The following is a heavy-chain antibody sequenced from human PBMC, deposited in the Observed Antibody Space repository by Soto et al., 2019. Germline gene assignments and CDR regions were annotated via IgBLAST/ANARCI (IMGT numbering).Heavy chain of an antibody. V-gene: IGHV3-13*01. J-gene: IGHJ4*02. CDR3: ARDSYGSGSYYRILFDY. Sequence: EVQLVESGGGLVQPGGSLRLSCAASGFTFSTYDMHWVRQATGKGLEWVSAIDTVGDTWYAGSVKGRFTISRENAKNSLYLQMNSLRAEDTAVYYCARDSYGSGSYYRILFDYWGQGTLVTVSS. D-gene: IGHD3-10*01. CDR2: IDTVGDT. CDR1: GFTFSTYD.